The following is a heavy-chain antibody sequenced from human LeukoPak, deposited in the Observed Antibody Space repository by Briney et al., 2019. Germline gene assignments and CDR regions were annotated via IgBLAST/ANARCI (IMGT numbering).Heavy chain of an antibody. Sequence: GGSLRLSCAASGFTFNSYFLNWVRQAPGKGLEWVSSISGTSNYIYYADSVRGRFTVSRDNAKNSLYLQMNSLSAEDTAVYYCARRATTQRGHSYGLDYWGQGTLVTVSS. CDR2: ISGTSNYI. J-gene: IGHJ4*02. CDR1: GFTFNSYF. D-gene: IGHD5-18*01. V-gene: IGHV3-21*01. CDR3: ARRATTQRGHSYGLDY.